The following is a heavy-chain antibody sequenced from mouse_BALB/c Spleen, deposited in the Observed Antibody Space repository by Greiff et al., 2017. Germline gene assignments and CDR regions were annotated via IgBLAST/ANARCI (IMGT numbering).Heavy chain of an antibody. CDR1: GYTFTSYV. CDR3: ARKELTGPWFAY. D-gene: IGHD4-1*01. Sequence: EVQVVESGPELVKPGASVKMSCKASGYTFTSYVMHWVKQKPGQGLEWIGYINPYNDGTKYNEKFKGKATLTSDKSSSTAYMELSSLTSEDSAVYYCARKELTGPWFAYWGQGTLVTVSA. CDR2: INPYNDGT. J-gene: IGHJ3*01. V-gene: IGHV1-14*01.